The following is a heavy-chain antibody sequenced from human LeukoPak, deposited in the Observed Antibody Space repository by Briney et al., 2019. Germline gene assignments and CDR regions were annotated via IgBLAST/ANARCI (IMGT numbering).Heavy chain of an antibody. V-gene: IGHV5-51*01. D-gene: IGHD3-10*01. Sequence: GESLPISCQGTGFPFNSFWIGWVRQMPRKGLEWMGIIYPGDSDTRYSPSFQGQVTISADKSISTAYLQWSSLKASDTAMYYCARAMVRGVISSARDYWGQGTLVTVSS. CDR1: GFPFNSFW. J-gene: IGHJ4*02. CDR3: ARAMVRGVISSARDY. CDR2: IYPGDSDT.